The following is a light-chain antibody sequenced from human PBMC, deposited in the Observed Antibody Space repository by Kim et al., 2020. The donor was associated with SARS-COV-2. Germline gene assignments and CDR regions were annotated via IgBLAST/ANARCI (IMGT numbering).Light chain of an antibody. J-gene: IGKJ5*01. V-gene: IGKV3-20*01. CDR3: QQYASSPST. Sequence: IVLTQSPGTLSLSPGERATLSCRASQTFSSSYLAWYQQNPGQAPRLLIYGASFRAAAIPDRFSGSGSGTDFTLTISRLEAEDFAVYYCQQYASSPSTFGQGTRLEVK. CDR2: GAS. CDR1: QTFSSSY.